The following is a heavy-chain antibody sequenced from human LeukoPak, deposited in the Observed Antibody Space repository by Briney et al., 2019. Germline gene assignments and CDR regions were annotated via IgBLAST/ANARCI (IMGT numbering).Heavy chain of an antibody. D-gene: IGHD3-22*01. CDR1: GGSISSGGYY. CDR3: ARMPILQYYYDSSGYLDAFDI. J-gene: IGHJ3*02. Sequence: SETLSLTCTVSGGSISSGGYYWSWIRQHPGKGLEWIGYIYYSGSTNYNPSLKSRVTISVDTSKNQFSLKLSSVTAADTAVYYCARMPILQYYYDSSGYLDAFDIWGQGTMVTVSS. V-gene: IGHV4-61*08. CDR2: IYYSGST.